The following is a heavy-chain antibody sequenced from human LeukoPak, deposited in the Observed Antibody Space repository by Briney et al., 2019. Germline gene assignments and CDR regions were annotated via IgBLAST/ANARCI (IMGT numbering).Heavy chain of an antibody. D-gene: IGHD5-12*01. J-gene: IGHJ6*03. V-gene: IGHV3-7*01. CDR3: ARDFEWLRQNYMDV. CDR2: IKQDGSEK. Sequence: QSGGSLRLSCAASGFTFSNYWMSWVRQAPGKGLEWVANIKQDGSEKYYVDSVKGRFTISRDNAKNSLYLQMNSLRAEDTAVYYCARDFEWLRQNYMDVWGKGTTVTVSS. CDR1: GFTFSNYW.